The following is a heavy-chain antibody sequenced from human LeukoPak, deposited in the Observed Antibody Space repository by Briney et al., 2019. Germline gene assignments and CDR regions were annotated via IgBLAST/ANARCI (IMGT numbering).Heavy chain of an antibody. CDR2: IYSGGST. Sequence: PGGSLRLSCAASGFTFSDYYMSWIRQAPGKGLEWVSVIYSGGSTYYADSVKGRFTISRDNSKNTLYLQMNSLRAEDTAVYYCARGGQKEVDPTFDYWGQGTLVTVSS. V-gene: IGHV3-66*02. CDR3: ARGGQKEVDPTFDY. D-gene: IGHD1-1*01. CDR1: GFTFSDYY. J-gene: IGHJ4*02.